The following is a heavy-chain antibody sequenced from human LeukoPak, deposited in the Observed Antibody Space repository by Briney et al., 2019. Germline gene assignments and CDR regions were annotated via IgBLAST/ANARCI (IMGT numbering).Heavy chain of an antibody. V-gene: IGHV4-59*01. Sequence: SENLSLTCTVPGGSISSYYWSWIRQPPGKGLEWIGYIYYSGSTNYNPSLKSRVTISVDTSKNQFSLKLSSVTAADTAVYYCARDSSLYCGGDCYSADAFDIWGQGTMVTVSS. CDR3: ARDSSLYCGGDCYSADAFDI. CDR1: GGSISSYY. J-gene: IGHJ3*02. CDR2: IYYSGST. D-gene: IGHD2-21*01.